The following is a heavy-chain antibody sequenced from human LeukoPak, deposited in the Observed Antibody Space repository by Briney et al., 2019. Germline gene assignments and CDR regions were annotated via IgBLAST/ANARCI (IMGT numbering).Heavy chain of an antibody. D-gene: IGHD4-4*01. CDR2: ISYDGSSK. J-gene: IGHJ3*02. CDR1: GFTFSSYA. CDR3: ARSSTGAFDI. Sequence: PGGSLRLSCAASGFTFSSYAMHWVRQAPGKGLEWVAVISYDGSSKYYADSVKGRFTISRDNSKNTLYLQMNSLRAEDTAVYYCARSSTGAFDIWGQGTMVTVSS. V-gene: IGHV3-30-3*01.